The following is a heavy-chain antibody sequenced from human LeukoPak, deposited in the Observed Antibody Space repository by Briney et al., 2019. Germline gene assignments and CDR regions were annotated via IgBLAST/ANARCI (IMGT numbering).Heavy chain of an antibody. J-gene: IGHJ4*02. CDR2: IIPIFGTA. V-gene: IGHV1-69*05. Sequence: SVKVSRKASGGTFSSYAISWVRQAPGQGLEWMGRIIPIFGTANYAQKFQGRVTITTDESTSTAYMELSSLRSEDTAVYYCARENYYDSSGIFDYWGQGTLVTVSS. CDR1: GGTFSSYA. D-gene: IGHD3-22*01. CDR3: ARENYYDSSGIFDY.